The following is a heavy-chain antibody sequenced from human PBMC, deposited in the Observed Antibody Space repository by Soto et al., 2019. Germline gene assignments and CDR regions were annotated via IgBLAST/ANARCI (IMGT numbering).Heavy chain of an antibody. Sequence: EVQLVESGGGLVQPGGSLRLSCATSGFILSDCAMNWVRQAPGKGLEWVSYISRSSSVIDYADSVKGRFTVSRDNARNSLYLQMNSLRAEDTAVYYCARELSWGSNWYYYMDVWGKGTTVTVSS. CDR2: ISRSSSVI. V-gene: IGHV3-48*01. CDR3: ARELSWGSNWYYYMDV. J-gene: IGHJ6*03. D-gene: IGHD7-27*01. CDR1: GFILSDCA.